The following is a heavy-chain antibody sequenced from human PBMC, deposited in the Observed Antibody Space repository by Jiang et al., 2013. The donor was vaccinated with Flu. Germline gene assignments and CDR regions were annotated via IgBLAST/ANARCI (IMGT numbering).Heavy chain of an antibody. CDR3: ARDRERDYGSYWFDP. D-gene: IGHD4/OR15-4a*01. CDR1: GGSISSSY. Sequence: GPGLVKPSETLSLTCTVSGGSISSSYWSWIRQPPGRRLEWIGYINYSGSTNYNPSLKSRVTISVDMSKNQFSLKLNSVTAADTAVYYCARDRERDYGSYWFDPGAREPWSPSPQ. J-gene: IGHJ5*02. CDR2: INYSGST. V-gene: IGHV4-59*01.